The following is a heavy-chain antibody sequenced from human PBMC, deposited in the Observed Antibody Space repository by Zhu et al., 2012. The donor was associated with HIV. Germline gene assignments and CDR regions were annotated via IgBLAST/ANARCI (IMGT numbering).Heavy chain of an antibody. V-gene: IGHV4-39*07. CDR1: GASISSSSYY. Sequence: QVQLRESGPGLVKPSGTLSLTCAVSGASISSSSYYWGWIRQPPGKGLEWIGSIYYSGSIYYNPSLKNRATLSLETSRNQFSLRLNSVTAADTAVYYCASSLITMIRGLLRGIGSDPWGQGTLVTVSS. J-gene: IGHJ5*02. D-gene: IGHD3-10*01. CDR3: ASSLITMIRGLLRGIGSDP. CDR2: IYYSGSI.